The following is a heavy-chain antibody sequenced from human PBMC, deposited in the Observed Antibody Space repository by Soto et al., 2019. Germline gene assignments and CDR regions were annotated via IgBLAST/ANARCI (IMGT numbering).Heavy chain of an antibody. Sequence: SETLSLTCTVSGGSMNAHFWSWIRQSAGKGLEWIGHIHISGTTTYNPSLKGRVTMSLDPPKNQLSLKLTSVTAADTAVYYCASINGGSPDFWGPGTLVTVSS. CDR2: IHISGTT. CDR1: GGSMNAHF. D-gene: IGHD2-15*01. J-gene: IGHJ4*02. CDR3: ASINGGSPDF. V-gene: IGHV4-4*07.